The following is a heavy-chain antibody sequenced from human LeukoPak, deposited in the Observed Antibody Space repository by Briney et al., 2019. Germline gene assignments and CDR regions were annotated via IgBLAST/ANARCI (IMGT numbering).Heavy chain of an antibody. D-gene: IGHD3-22*01. J-gene: IGHJ4*02. CDR2: IYTSGST. CDR3: ARGGMNYYDSSGYSKALDY. CDR1: GGSISSYY. V-gene: IGHV4-4*07. Sequence: SETLSLTCTVSGGSISSYYWSWIRQPAGKGLEWIGRIYTSGSTNYNPSLKSRVTMSVDTSKNQFSLKLSSVTAADTAVYYCARGGMNYYDSSGYSKALDYWGQGTLVTVSS.